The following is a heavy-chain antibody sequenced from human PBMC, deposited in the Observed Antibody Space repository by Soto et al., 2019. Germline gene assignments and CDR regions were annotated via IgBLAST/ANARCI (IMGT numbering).Heavy chain of an antibody. CDR1: GYTFSAYY. D-gene: IGHD3-16*01. Sequence: ASVKVSCKTSGYTFSAYYMHWVRQAPGQGLEWMGWINPKSGGTLYAQKFQGRVTMTRDTSISTAYMELSRLRSDDTAVYYCARVATFGSLNWFDPWGQGTLVTVSS. V-gene: IGHV1-2*02. CDR3: ARVATFGSLNWFDP. J-gene: IGHJ5*02. CDR2: INPKSGGT.